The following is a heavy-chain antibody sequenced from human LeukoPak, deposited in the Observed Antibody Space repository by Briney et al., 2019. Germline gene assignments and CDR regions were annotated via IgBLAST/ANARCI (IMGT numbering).Heavy chain of an antibody. J-gene: IGHJ4*02. CDR1: GFTFSNFA. V-gene: IGHV3-69-1*01. CDR3: ARTTTPHYYGSGSYALGY. Sequence: GGSLRLSCAASGFTFSNFAMTWVRQAPGKGLEWVSSIVGSSSTYYADSVKGRFTISRDNSKNTLYLQMSSLSAEDTAVYYCARTTTPHYYGSGSYALGYWGQGTLVTVPS. D-gene: IGHD3-10*01. CDR2: IVGSSST.